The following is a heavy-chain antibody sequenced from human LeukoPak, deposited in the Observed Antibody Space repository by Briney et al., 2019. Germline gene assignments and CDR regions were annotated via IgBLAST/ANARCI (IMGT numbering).Heavy chain of an antibody. CDR1: GGSVSSGGNY. V-gene: IGHV4-31*03. D-gene: IGHD3-22*01. J-gene: IGHJ4*02. Sequence: SETLSLTCTVSGGSVSSGGNYWSWVRQLPGKGLEWIGHIHHTGSAYFNPSLKSRVTVSVDTSENQFSLKLSSATAADTAIYYCARDAVSYYDSSGYYDYWGQGTLVTVSS. CDR2: IHHTGSA. CDR3: ARDAVSYYDSSGYYDY.